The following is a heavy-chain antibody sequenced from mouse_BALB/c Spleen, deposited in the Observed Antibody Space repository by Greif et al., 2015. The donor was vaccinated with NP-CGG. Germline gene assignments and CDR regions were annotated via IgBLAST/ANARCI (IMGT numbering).Heavy chain of an antibody. CDR2: IYPGSGNT. V-gene: IGHV1-84*02. CDR1: GYPFTDYY. D-gene: IGHD4-1*01. Sequence: VQLQESGPELVKPGASVKISCKASGYPFTDYYINWVKQKPGQGLEWIGWIYPGSGNTKYNEKFKGKATLTVDTSSSTAYMQLSSLTSEDTAVYFCARRTGTEAMDYWGQGTSVTVSS. J-gene: IGHJ4*01. CDR3: ARRTGTEAMDY.